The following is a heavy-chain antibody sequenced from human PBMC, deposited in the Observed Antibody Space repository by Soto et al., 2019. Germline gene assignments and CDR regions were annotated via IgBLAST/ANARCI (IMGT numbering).Heavy chain of an antibody. J-gene: IGHJ1*01. CDR2: INPNSGGT. CDR3: AKDVHYDIVTGIEYFHH. Sequence: GASVKVSCKASGYTFTGYYMHWVRQAPGQGFEWMGWINPNSGGTNYAQKFQGWVTMTRDTSISTAYMELSRLRSDDTAIYYCAKDVHYDIVTGIEYFHHWGQGALVTVSS. V-gene: IGHV1-2*04. CDR1: GYTFTGYY. D-gene: IGHD3-9*01.